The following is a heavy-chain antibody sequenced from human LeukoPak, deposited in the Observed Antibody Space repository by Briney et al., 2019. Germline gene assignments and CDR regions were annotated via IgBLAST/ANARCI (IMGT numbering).Heavy chain of an antibody. CDR1: GFTFSNAW. V-gene: IGHV3-15*01. D-gene: IGHD2-2*01. CDR2: IKSKTDGGTT. CDR3: TTDLVVPAALTLTDY. J-gene: IGHJ4*02. Sequence: GGSLRLSCAASGFTFSNAWMSWVRQAPGKGLEWVGRIKSKTDGGTTDYAAPVKGRFTISRDDSKNTLYLQMNSLKTEDTAVYYCTTDLVVPAALTLTDYWGQGTLVTVSS.